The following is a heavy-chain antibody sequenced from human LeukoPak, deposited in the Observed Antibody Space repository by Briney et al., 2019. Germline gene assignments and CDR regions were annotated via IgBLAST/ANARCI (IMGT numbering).Heavy chain of an antibody. D-gene: IGHD1-26*01. CDR2: INHNSGGT. CDR3: ARVSGSYSPPDY. J-gene: IGHJ4*02. Sequence: GPSVKVSCKASGYTFTGYYMHEVGQAPGQYIERKEWINHNSGGTKYAQKFQGRVTRTRDTSISTAYMELSRLRSDDTAVYYCARVSGSYSPPDYWGQGTLVTVSS. CDR1: GYTFTGYY. V-gene: IGHV1-2*02.